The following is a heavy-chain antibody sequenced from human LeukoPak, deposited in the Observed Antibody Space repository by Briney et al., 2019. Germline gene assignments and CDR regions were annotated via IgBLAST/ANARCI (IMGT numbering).Heavy chain of an antibody. J-gene: IGHJ3*01. V-gene: IGHV3-23*01. D-gene: IGHD3-16*01. CDR2: IHGNGETT. CDR3: GRDPNGDYVGAFEF. CDR1: GFMFSRFG. Sequence: GGSLRLSCVGSGFMFSRFGLIWVRQAPGKGLEWVSGIHGNGETTYYGDSVKGRFTISRDNSKSTLYLQMNSLRAEDTAEYFCGRDPNGDYVGAFEFWGQGTKVAVSS.